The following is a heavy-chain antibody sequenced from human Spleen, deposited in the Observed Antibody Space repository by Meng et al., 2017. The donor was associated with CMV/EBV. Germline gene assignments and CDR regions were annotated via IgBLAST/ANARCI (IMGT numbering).Heavy chain of an antibody. CDR3: AQGSSAYEY. V-gene: IGHV3-23*01. CDR2: ISGSGIST. D-gene: IGHD6-19*01. J-gene: IGHJ4*02. CDR1: GFTFTTYA. Sequence: EVQLLESGGGLEQPGGSLRLSCAASGFTFTTYAMNWVRQAPGKGLEWVSSISGSGISTYYADSVKGRFTISRDNSKNTLYLQMNSLRAEDTAVYYCAQGSSAYEYWGQGTLVTVSS.